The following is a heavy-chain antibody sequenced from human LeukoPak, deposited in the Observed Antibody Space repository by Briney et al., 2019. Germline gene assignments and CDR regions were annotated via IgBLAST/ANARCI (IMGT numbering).Heavy chain of an antibody. CDR2: IKPDGTEQ. J-gene: IGHJ4*02. CDR1: DFTFNLYW. V-gene: IGHV3-7*01. CDR3: AASPGY. Sequence: PGGSLRLSCAASDFTFNLYWMSWVRQAPGKGLEWVANIKPDGTEQYYVDSVKGRFTISRDNAKNSVYLQMNSLRAEDTAVYYCAASPGYWGQGTLVTVSS.